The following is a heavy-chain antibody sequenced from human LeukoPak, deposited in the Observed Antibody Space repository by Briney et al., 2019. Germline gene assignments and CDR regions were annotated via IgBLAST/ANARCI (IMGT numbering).Heavy chain of an antibody. J-gene: IGHJ4*02. V-gene: IGHV3-7*01. CDR3: AKAPPGYSTYALPAN. CDR2: IKRDGSQK. CDR1: GFSFSSNW. Sequence: GGSLRLSCAAPGFSFSSNWMGWVRQAPGKGLEWVAHIKRDGSQKYYLDSVKGRFTISRDNAKNSLYLQMNSLRVEDTAVYYCAKAPPGYSTYALPANWGQGTLVTVSS. D-gene: IGHD5-12*01.